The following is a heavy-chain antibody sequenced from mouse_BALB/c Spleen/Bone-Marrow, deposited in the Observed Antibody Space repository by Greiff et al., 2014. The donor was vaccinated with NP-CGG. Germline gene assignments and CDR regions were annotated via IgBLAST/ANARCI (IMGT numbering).Heavy chain of an antibody. V-gene: IGHV14-3*02. CDR3: ARNYGYGKSFAY. D-gene: IGHD2-2*01. Sequence: VQLQQSGAELVKPGASVKLSCTASGFNIKDTYMQWVKQRPEQGLEWIGRIDPENGNTKYDPKFQGKATITADTSSNTAYMQLSSLTSEDTAVYYCARNYGYGKSFAYWGQGTLVTVSA. CDR1: GFNIKDTY. CDR2: IDPENGNT. J-gene: IGHJ3*01.